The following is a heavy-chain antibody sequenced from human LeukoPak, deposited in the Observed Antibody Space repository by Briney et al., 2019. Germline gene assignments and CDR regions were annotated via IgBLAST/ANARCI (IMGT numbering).Heavy chain of an antibody. CDR1: GYTFTSYY. Sequence: GASVKVSCKASGYTFTSYYMHWVRQAPGQGLEWMGIINPSAGSTSYAQKFQGSVIMTRDTSTRTVYMELSSLRSEDTAVYYCARSGLLAAAGGPFDYWGQGTLVTVSS. J-gene: IGHJ4*02. V-gene: IGHV1-46*01. CDR2: INPSAGST. CDR3: ARSGLLAAAGGPFDY. D-gene: IGHD6-13*01.